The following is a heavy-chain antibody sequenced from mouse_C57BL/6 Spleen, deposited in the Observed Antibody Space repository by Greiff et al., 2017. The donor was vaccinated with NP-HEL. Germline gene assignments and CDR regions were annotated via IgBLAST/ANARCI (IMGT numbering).Heavy chain of an antibody. CDR2: IDPNSGGT. J-gene: IGHJ2*01. CDR1: GYTFTSYW. D-gene: IGHD1-1*01. CDR3: AREVPLSDYYGSSHFDY. V-gene: IGHV1-72*01. Sequence: VQLQQSGAELVKPGASVKLSCKASGYTFTSYWMHWVKQRPGRGLEWIGRIDPNSGGTKYNEKFKSKATLTVDKPSSTAYMQLSSLTSADSAVYYCAREVPLSDYYGSSHFDYWGQGTTLTVSS.